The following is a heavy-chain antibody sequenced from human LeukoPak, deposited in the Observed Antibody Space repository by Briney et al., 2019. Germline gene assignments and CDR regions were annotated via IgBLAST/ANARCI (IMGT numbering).Heavy chain of an antibody. D-gene: IGHD2-2*02. Sequence: GGSLRLSCAASGFTVSSSYMSWVRQAPGKGLEWVSVIYSGGSTYYADSVKGRFTISRDNSKNTLYLQMNSLRAEDTAVYYCARSYCSSNSCYRSLDYWGQGTLVTVSS. J-gene: IGHJ4*02. CDR2: IYSGGST. V-gene: IGHV3-53*01. CDR1: GFTVSSSY. CDR3: ARSYCSSNSCYRSLDY.